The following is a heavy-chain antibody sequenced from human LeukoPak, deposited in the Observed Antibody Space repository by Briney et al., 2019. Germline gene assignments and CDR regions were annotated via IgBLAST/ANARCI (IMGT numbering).Heavy chain of an antibody. CDR1: GGSISSYY. Sequence: PSETLSLTCTVSGGSISSYYWSWIRQPPGKGLEWIGYIYYSGSTNYNPSLKSRVTISVDTSKNQFSLKLSSVTAAATAVYYCASCGRWLQSPLFDYWGQGTLVTVSS. V-gene: IGHV4-59*12. CDR3: ASCGRWLQSPLFDY. D-gene: IGHD5-24*01. J-gene: IGHJ4*02. CDR2: IYYSGST.